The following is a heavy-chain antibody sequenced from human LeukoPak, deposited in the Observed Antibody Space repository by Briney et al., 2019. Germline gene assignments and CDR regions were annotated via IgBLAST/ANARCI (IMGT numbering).Heavy chain of an antibody. J-gene: IGHJ4*02. V-gene: IGHV3-48*03. D-gene: IGHD3-10*01. CDR1: GFTFSSYE. CDR2: IIGSSNTI. Sequence: GGSLRLSCAASGFTFSSYEMNWVRQAPGKGLEWIAYIIGSSNTIYYADSVKGRFTISRDNAKNSLYLQMNSLRADDTAVYYCAREKLWFGGLFDYWGQGTLVTVSS. CDR3: AREKLWFGGLFDY.